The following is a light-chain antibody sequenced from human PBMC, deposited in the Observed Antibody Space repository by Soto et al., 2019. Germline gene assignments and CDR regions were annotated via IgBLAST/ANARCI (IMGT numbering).Light chain of an antibody. CDR1: SSDVGGYNH. V-gene: IGLV2-14*03. CDR3: SSYTSSTTPVV. CDR2: DVT. Sequence: QSALTQPASMSGSPGQSITISCTGTSSDVGGYNHVSWYQQHPGKAPKVMIYDVTNRPSGVSNRFSGSKSGNTASLTISGLQAEDEADYYCSSYTSSTTPVVFGGGTKVTVL. J-gene: IGLJ2*01.